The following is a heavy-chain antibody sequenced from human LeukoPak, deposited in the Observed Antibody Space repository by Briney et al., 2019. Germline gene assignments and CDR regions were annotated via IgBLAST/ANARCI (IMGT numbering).Heavy chain of an antibody. J-gene: IGHJ4*02. CDR3: VKDKWIDH. CDR1: GFTFSSYT. D-gene: IGHD2-8*01. Sequence: GGSLRLSCSVSGFTFSSYTMHWGRQAPGKGLEYVSSININGGRTYYADSVKGRFTISRDNFKNTLYLQMSSLRAEDTAVYYCVKDKWIDHWGQGTLVTVSS. V-gene: IGHV3-64D*09. CDR2: ININGGRT.